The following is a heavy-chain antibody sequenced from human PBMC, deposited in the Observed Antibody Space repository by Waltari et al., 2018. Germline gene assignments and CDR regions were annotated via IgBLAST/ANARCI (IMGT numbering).Heavy chain of an antibody. CDR2: INHSGST. Sequence: QVQLQQWGAGLLKPSETLSLTCAVYGGSFSGYYWSWIRQPPGKGLEWIGEINHSGSTNYTPSLKSRVTISVDTSKNQFSLKLSSVTAADTAVYYCARVRSGSYRDAFDIWGQGTMVTVSS. CDR3: ARVRSGSYRDAFDI. J-gene: IGHJ3*02. V-gene: IGHV4-34*01. CDR1: GGSFSGYY. D-gene: IGHD1-26*01.